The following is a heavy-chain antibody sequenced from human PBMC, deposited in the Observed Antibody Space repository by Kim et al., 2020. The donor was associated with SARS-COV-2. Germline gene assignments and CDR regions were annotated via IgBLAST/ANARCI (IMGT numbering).Heavy chain of an antibody. CDR3: ARDPNFWSGYPNWFDP. J-gene: IGHJ5*02. Sequence: GGSLRLSCAASGFTFSSYWMSWVRQAPGKGLEWVANIKQDGSEKYYVDSVKGRFTISRDNAKNSLYLQMNSLRAEDMAVYYCARDPNFWSGYPNWFDPWGQGTLVTVSS. CDR1: GFTFSSYW. V-gene: IGHV3-7*01. CDR2: IKQDGSEK. D-gene: IGHD3-3*01.